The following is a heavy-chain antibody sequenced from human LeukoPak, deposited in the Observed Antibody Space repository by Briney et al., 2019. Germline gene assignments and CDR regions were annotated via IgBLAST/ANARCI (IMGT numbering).Heavy chain of an antibody. D-gene: IGHD3-3*01. J-gene: IGHJ6*03. Sequence: SETLSLTCTVSGGSISSGSYYWSWIRQPAGKGLEWIGRIYTSGSTNYNPSLKSRVTISVGTSKNQFSLKLSSVTAADTAVYYCAREVRDFWSGYNHYYYMDVWGKGTTVTVSS. V-gene: IGHV4-61*02. CDR3: AREVRDFWSGYNHYYYMDV. CDR1: GGSISSGSYY. CDR2: IYTSGST.